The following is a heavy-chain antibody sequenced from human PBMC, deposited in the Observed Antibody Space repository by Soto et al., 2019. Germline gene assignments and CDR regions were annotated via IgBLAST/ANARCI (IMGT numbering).Heavy chain of an antibody. Sequence: SETLSLTCTVSGGSISSYYWSWIRQPPGKGLEWIGYIYYSGSTNYNPSLKSRVTISVDTSKNQFSLKLSSVTAADTAVYYCARGHSSRGYYYGMDVWGQGTTVTVSS. CDR2: IYYSGST. J-gene: IGHJ6*02. V-gene: IGHV4-59*01. CDR1: GGSISSYY. D-gene: IGHD6-13*01. CDR3: ARGHSSRGYYYGMDV.